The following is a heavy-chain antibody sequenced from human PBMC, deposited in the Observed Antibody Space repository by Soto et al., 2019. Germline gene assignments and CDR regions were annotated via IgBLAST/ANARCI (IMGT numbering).Heavy chain of an antibody. V-gene: IGHV1-69*06. CDR2: IIPTFGTG. CDR1: GGTFNNYA. CDR3: ASFDCTLVRGGLSSPDEMDL. D-gene: IGHD3-10*01. J-gene: IGHJ6*02. Sequence: QVLLVQSGPEVKKPGSSVKVSCKASGGTFNNYAINWVRQAPGKGLEWMGGIIPTFGTGNHAQKFQGRVTITADKSTTTAYMELNSLRSEDTAIYYCASFDCTLVRGGLSSPDEMDLWGQGTTVIVSS.